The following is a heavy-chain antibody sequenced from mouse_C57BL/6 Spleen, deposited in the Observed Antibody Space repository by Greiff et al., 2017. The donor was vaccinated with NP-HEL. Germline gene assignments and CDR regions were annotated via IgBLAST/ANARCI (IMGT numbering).Heavy chain of an antibody. CDR3: ARDGPGAMDY. V-gene: IGHV1-55*01. CDR2: IYPGSGST. J-gene: IGHJ4*01. Sequence: QVQLQQSGAELVKPGASVKMSCKASGYTFTSYWITWVKQRPGQGLEWIGDIYPGSGSTNYNEKFKSKATLTVDTSSSTAYMQLSSQTSEDSAVYYCARDGPGAMDYWGQGTSVTVSS. CDR1: GYTFTSYW.